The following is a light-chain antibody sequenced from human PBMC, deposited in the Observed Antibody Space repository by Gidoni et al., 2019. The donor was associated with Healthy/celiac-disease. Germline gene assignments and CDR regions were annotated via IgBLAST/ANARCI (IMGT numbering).Light chain of an antibody. J-gene: IGKJ2*01. CDR1: QSISSY. V-gene: IGKV1-39*01. CDR3: QQSYSTPPYT. CDR2: AAS. Sequence: ASVGDRVTITCRASQSISSYLNWYQQKPGKAPKLLIYAASSLQSGVPSRFSGSGSGTDFTLTISSLQPEDFATYYCQQSYSTPPYTFXQXTKLEIK.